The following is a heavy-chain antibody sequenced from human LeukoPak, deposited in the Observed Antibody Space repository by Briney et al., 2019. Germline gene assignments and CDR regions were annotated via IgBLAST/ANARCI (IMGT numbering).Heavy chain of an antibody. CDR3: AREMGYYGSGSYSNGMDV. V-gene: IGHV3-13*01. D-gene: IGHD3-10*01. J-gene: IGHJ6*02. CDR2: IGTAGDT. Sequence: GGSLRLSCAASGFTFSSYDMHWVRQATGKGLEWVSAIGTAGDTYYPGSVKGRFTISRENAKNSLYLQMNSLRAGDTAVYYCAREMGYYGSGSYSNGMDVWGQGTTVTVSS. CDR1: GFTFSSYD.